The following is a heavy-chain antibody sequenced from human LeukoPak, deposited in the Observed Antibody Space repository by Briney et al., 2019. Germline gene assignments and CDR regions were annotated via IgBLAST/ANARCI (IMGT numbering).Heavy chain of an antibody. J-gene: IGHJ4*02. Sequence: PGGSLRLSCAASGFTFSSYAMSWVRQAPGKGLEWVSAISGSGGSTYYADSVKGRFTISRDNSKNKLYLQMNSLRAEDTAVYYCAKCSLGYCSGGSCYDYWGQGTLVTVSS. D-gene: IGHD2-15*01. CDR2: ISGSGGST. CDR3: AKCSLGYCSGGSCYDY. V-gene: IGHV3-23*01. CDR1: GFTFSSYA.